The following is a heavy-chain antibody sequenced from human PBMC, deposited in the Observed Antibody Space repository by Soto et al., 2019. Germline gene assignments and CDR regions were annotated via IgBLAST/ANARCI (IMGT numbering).Heavy chain of an antibody. D-gene: IGHD3-22*01. CDR1: GYKFTSYW. CDR3: ARKDESGYFNWFDP. Sequence: GEALKISCRTSGYKFTSYWIAWGRQMPGKGLEWMGIIFPSDSDTRYSPSFQGQVTISADRSTSTVFLQWASLKASDTAVYFCARKDESGYFNWFDPWGQGXLVTVSS. J-gene: IGHJ5*02. V-gene: IGHV5-51*01. CDR2: IFPSDSDT.